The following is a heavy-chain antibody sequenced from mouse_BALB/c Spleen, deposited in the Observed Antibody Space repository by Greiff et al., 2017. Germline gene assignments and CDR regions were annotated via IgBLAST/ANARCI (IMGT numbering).Heavy chain of an antibody. CDR2: ISSGGSYT. V-gene: IGHV5-9-3*01. J-gene: IGHJ2*01. CDR3: ARHGYYYGSSSFDY. Sequence: EVKVVESGGGLVKPGGSLKLSCAASGFTFSSYAMSWVRQTPEKRLEWVATISSGGSYTYYPDSVKGRFTISRDNAKNTLYLQMSSLRSEDTAMYYCARHGYYYGSSSFDYWGQGTTLTVSS. D-gene: IGHD1-1*01. CDR1: GFTFSSYA.